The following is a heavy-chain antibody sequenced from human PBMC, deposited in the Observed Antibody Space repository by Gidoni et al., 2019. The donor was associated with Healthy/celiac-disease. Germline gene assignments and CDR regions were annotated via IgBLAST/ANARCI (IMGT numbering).Heavy chain of an antibody. V-gene: IGHV1-8*01. CDR2: MNPNSGNT. CDR1: GYTFTSYD. D-gene: IGHD2-21*02. J-gene: IGHJ6*02. Sequence: QVQLVQSGAEVKKPGASVKVSCTASGYTFTSYDINWVRQATGQGLEWMGWMNPNSGNTGYAQKFQGRVTMTRNTSISTAYMELSSLRSEDTAVYYCARAYCGGDDCYYYYYYGMDVWGQGTTVTVSS. CDR3: ARAYCGGDDCYYYYYYGMDV.